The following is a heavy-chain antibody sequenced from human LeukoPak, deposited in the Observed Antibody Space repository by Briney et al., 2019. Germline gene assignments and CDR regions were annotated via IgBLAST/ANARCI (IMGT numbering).Heavy chain of an antibody. CDR3: ARDSSGQGDY. D-gene: IGHD3-22*01. CDR1: GLTFSSSW. J-gene: IGHJ4*02. V-gene: IGHV3-72*01. CDR2: SKSKTYNYIT. Sequence: GGSLRLSCAVSGLTFSSSWMDWVRQAPGKGLEWIGRSKSKTYNYITQYAAFVQGRLTISRDNSKNSLYLQINSLKTEDTAVYYCARDSSGQGDYWGQGTLVTVSS.